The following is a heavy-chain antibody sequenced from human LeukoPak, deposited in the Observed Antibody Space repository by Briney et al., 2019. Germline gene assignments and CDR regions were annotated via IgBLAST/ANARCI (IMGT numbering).Heavy chain of an antibody. D-gene: IGHD3-10*01. J-gene: IGHJ6*02. CDR3: ARDVYGRGVLDL. CDR1: GFTFSSYW. CDR2: IKQDGSQE. Sequence: GGSLRLSCSASGFTFSSYWMSWVRQAPGKGLEGVANIKQDGSQEYYLDSLRGRFTISRDNAKNSLYLQMSSLSAEDTAVYYCARDVYGRGVLDLWGQGTTVTVSS. V-gene: IGHV3-7*01.